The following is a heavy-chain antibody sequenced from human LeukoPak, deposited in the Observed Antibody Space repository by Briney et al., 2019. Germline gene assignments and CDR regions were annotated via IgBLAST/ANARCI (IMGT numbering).Heavy chain of an antibody. CDR3: ARDRPTKGYDAFDI. Sequence: ASVKVSCKASGYTFTSYAMNWVRQAPGQGLEWMGWINTNTGNPTYAQGFTGRFVFSLDTSVSTAYLQISSLKAEDTAVYYCARDRPTKGYDAFDIWGQGTMVTVSS. V-gene: IGHV7-4-1*02. CDR2: INTNTGNP. J-gene: IGHJ3*02. D-gene: IGHD5-12*01. CDR1: GYTFTSYA.